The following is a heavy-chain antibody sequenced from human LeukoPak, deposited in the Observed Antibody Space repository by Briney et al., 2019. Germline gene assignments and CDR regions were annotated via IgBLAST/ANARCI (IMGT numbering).Heavy chain of an antibody. D-gene: IGHD3-22*01. CDR1: GDSISTNHHY. J-gene: IGHJ4*02. CDR3: ARPPELGTYDYDRSGYYSFGY. V-gene: IGHV4-39*01. Sequence: QPSETLSLTCTVSGDSISTNHHYWGWIRQPPGKGLEWIGSIYYSGNTYYNPSLKSRVTISVDTSKNQLSLKVTSVTAADTAVYYCARPPELGTYDYDRSGYYSFGYWGQGTLITVSS. CDR2: IYYSGNT.